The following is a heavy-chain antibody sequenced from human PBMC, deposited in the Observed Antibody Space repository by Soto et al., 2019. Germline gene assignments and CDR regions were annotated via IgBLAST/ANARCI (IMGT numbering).Heavy chain of an antibody. CDR2: IIPIFGTA. V-gene: IGHV1-69*13. CDR3: ARRRRGSSVYIDY. D-gene: IGHD6-6*01. CDR1: GGTFSSYS. J-gene: IGHJ4*02. Sequence: VKVSCKASGGTFSSYSISWVRQAPGQGLEWMGGIIPIFGTANYAQKFQGRVTITADESTSTAYMELSSLRSEDTAVYYCARRRRGSSVYIDYWGQGTLVTVSS.